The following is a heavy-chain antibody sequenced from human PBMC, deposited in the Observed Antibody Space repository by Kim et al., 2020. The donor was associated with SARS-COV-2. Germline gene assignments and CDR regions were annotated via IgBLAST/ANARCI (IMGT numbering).Heavy chain of an antibody. J-gene: IGHJ4*02. CDR3: ARGFCTGGHCYSTY. Sequence: ASVKVSCKASGYTFTGYYMHWVRQAPGQGLEWMGWINLNSGDTKYAQKFEGRVTMTRDTSINTAYVELSGLISDDTAVYYCARGFCTGGHCYSTYWGQGT. V-gene: IGHV1-2*02. CDR2: INLNSGDT. CDR1: GYTFTGYY. D-gene: IGHD2-8*02.